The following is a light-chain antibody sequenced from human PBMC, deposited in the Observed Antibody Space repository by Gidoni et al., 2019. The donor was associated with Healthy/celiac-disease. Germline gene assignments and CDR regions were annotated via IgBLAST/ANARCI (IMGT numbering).Light chain of an antibody. CDR3: CSYAGSSTVV. CDR1: SSDVGSYNL. CDR2: EGS. V-gene: IGLV2-23*01. Sequence: QSALTQPASVSGSPGQSITISCTGTSSDVGSYNLVSWYQQQPGKAPKLMIYEGSKRPSGVSNRFSGSKSGNTASLTISGLQAEDEADYYCCSYAGSSTVVFGGGTKLTVL. J-gene: IGLJ2*01.